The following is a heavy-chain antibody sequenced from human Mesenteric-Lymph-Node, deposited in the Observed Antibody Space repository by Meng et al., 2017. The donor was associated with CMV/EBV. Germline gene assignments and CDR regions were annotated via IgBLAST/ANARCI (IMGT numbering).Heavy chain of an antibody. D-gene: IGHD1-26*01. J-gene: IGHJ4*02. V-gene: IGHV3-30*02. CDR2: IRYDGSNK. CDR1: GFTFSLYW. Sequence: GESLKISCAASGFTFSLYWMTWVRQAPGKGLEWVAFIRYDGSNKYYADSVKGRFTISRDNSKNTLYLQMNSLRAEDTAVYYCAKDTVGAMGYDYWGQGTLVTVSS. CDR3: AKDTVGAMGYDY.